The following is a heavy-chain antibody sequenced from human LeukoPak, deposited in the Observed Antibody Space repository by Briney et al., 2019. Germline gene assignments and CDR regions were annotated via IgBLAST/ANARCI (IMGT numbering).Heavy chain of an antibody. J-gene: IGHJ4*02. D-gene: IGHD5-18*01. CDR3: ARAGDTAMVIEY. Sequence: ASVKVSCKPSGYTFNSYYMHWVRQAPGQGLEWMGIINPSGGSTSHAQKFQGRVTMTRDTSTSTVYMELSSLRSEDTAVYYCARAGDTAMVIEYWGQGTLVTISS. CDR1: GYTFNSYY. V-gene: IGHV1-46*02. CDR2: INPSGGST.